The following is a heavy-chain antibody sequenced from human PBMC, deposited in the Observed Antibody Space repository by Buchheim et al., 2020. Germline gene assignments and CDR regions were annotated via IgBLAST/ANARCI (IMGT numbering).Heavy chain of an antibody. Sequence: QVQLVESGGGVVQPGRSLRLSCAASGFTFSSYAMHWVRQAPGKGLEWVAVISYDGSNKYYADSVKGRFTISRDNSKNTLYLQMNSLRAEDTAVYYCARDGRPRTFDYWGQGTL. J-gene: IGHJ4*02. CDR2: ISYDGSNK. V-gene: IGHV3-30-3*01. D-gene: IGHD6-6*01. CDR3: ARDGRPRTFDY. CDR1: GFTFSSYA.